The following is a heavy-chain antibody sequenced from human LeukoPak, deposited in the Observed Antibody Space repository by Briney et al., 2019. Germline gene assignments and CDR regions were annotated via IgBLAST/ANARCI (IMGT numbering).Heavy chain of an antibody. Sequence: ASVKVSCKVSGYTLTKLSMHWVRQAPGKGLEWMGGFDPEDGETIYAHKFQGRVAMTEDTSTDTAYMELSSLRSEDMAVYYCARGAVDTAMGLFDPWGQGTLVTVSS. CDR3: ARGAVDTAMGLFDP. CDR2: FDPEDGET. CDR1: GYTLTKLS. D-gene: IGHD5-18*01. V-gene: IGHV1-24*01. J-gene: IGHJ5*02.